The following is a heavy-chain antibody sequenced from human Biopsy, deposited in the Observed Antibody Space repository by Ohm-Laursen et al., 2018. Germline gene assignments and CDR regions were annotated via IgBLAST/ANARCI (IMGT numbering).Heavy chain of an antibody. Sequence: SVKVSCKTSGYTFTGHYMHWVRQVPGQGLEWMAWLNPKTGVTNYAQKFQGRVTVTGDTSISTVYMELTRLRSDDTAVYYCARDYDTSGYYYVSWGQGTLVTVSS. V-gene: IGHV1-2*02. CDR3: ARDYDTSGYYYVS. CDR1: GYTFTGHY. J-gene: IGHJ5*02. CDR2: LNPKTGVT. D-gene: IGHD3-22*01.